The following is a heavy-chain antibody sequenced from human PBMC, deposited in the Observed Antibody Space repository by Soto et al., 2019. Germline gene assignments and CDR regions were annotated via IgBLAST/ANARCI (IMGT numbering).Heavy chain of an antibody. CDR3: ARDQPGYSYGYGLGY. J-gene: IGHJ4*02. CDR1: GFTFGSYS. CDR2: ISSSSSYI. D-gene: IGHD5-18*01. V-gene: IGHV3-21*01. Sequence: PGGSLRLSCAASGFTFGSYSMNWVGQAPGKGLEWVSSISSSSSYIYYADSVKGRFTISRDNAKNSLYLQMNSLRAEDTAVYYCARDQPGYSYGYGLGYWGQGTLVTV.